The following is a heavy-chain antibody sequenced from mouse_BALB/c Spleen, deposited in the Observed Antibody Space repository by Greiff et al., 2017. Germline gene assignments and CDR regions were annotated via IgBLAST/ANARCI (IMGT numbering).Heavy chain of an antibody. D-gene: IGHD2-1*01. V-gene: IGHV5-6-5*01. Sequence: DVKLVESGGGLVKPGGSLKLSCAASGFTFSSYAMSWVRQTPEKRLEWVASISSGGSTYYPDSVKGRFTISRDNARNILYLQMSSLRSEDTAMYYCARGQDRGNYYYYAMDYWGQGTSVTVSS. J-gene: IGHJ4*01. CDR1: GFTFSSYA. CDR2: ISSGGST. CDR3: ARGQDRGNYYYYAMDY.